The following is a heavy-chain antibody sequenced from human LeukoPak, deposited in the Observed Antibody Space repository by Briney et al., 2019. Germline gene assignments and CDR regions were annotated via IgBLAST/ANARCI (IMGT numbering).Heavy chain of an antibody. CDR3: ARESPTWYYDISGSYYFDY. Sequence: LSLTFTVSGGSVTSYYRSWIRQPAGKGRERVGGMYTSGSTNYNPSLMSPVTMSVDTSKNQFSLKLSSVTAADTAVYYCARESPTWYYDISGSYYFDYWGQGTLVTVS. D-gene: IGHD3-22*01. CDR1: GGSVTSYY. CDR2: MYTSGST. J-gene: IGHJ4*02. V-gene: IGHV4-4*07.